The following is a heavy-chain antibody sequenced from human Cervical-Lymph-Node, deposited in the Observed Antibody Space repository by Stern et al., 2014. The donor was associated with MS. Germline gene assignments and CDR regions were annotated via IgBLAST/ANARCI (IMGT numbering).Heavy chain of an antibody. CDR3: AGNNKVLKNAFDI. CDR2: ITPVGGLT. CDR1: GLNFTTYY. Sequence: VQLLESGGEVKQPGASVQVSCKAPGLNFTTYYIHWVRQAPGQGLEWMGIITPVGGLTRSAQKFQGRVTLTRDTPTSTFYMELSSLTSEDTAVYYCAGNNKVLKNAFDIWGHGTLVTVS. V-gene: IGHV1-46*01. D-gene: IGHD1-14*01. J-gene: IGHJ3*02.